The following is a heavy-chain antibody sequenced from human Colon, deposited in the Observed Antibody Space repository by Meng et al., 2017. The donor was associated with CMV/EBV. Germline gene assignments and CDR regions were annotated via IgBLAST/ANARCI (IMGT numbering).Heavy chain of an antibody. V-gene: IGHV1-2*02. CDR1: GSTFSDYS. J-gene: IGHJ4*02. CDR2: IRSDGSAT. CDR3: VRSSGWSLFDY. Sequence: QGQLRQSGAGVKGPWASVKVSCKPSGSTFSDYSMHWVRQAPGQGLEWMGWIRSDGSATNYAQKFRGRVTMTRDASVSTAYMELSGLTSDDTAVYFCVRSSGWSLFDYRGPGALVTVSS. D-gene: IGHD6-19*01.